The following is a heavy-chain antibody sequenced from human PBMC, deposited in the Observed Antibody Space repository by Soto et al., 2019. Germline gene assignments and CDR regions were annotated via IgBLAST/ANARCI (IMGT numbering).Heavy chain of an antibody. CDR2: IYYSGST. V-gene: IGHV4-39*01. J-gene: IGHJ4*02. Sequence: PSETLSLTCTVSGGSISSSSYYWGWIRQPPGKGLEWIGSIYYSGSTYYNPSLKSRVTISVDTSKNQFSLKLSSVTAADTAVYYCARRVYSGSSNRDGFEYWGQGTLVTVS. CDR3: ARRVYSGSSNRDGFEY. CDR1: GGSISSSSYY. D-gene: IGHD1-26*01.